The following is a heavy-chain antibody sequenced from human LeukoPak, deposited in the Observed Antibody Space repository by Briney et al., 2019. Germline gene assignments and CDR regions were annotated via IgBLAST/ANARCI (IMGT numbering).Heavy chain of an antibody. D-gene: IGHD3-10*01. J-gene: IGHJ5*02. CDR2: IYYSGTT. CDR3: ASSYYGNAGYPT. V-gene: IGHV4-31*03. Sequence: PSETLSLTCSVSGGSMSDSITWGWVRQPPGKGLEWIGFIYYSGTTYYNPSLKSRLAISLDTSKNQFSVRLTSVTAADTGVYFCASSYYGNAGYPTWGQGTLVAVSS. CDR1: GGSMSDSIT.